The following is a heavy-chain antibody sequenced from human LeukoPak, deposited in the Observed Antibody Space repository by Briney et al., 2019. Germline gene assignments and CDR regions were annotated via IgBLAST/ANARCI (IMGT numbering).Heavy chain of an antibody. D-gene: IGHD5-12*01. Sequence: GGSLRLSCVGSGFAFSIYNMNWVRQAPGKGLEWVSSITGSSTYTNYADSLKGRFTISRDNSKNTLYLQMNSLRAEDTAVYYCARAADGYSGYDPFYYYYYYMDVWGKGTTVTVSS. J-gene: IGHJ6*03. CDR2: ITGSSTYT. V-gene: IGHV3-21*01. CDR3: ARAADGYSGYDPFYYYYYYMDV. CDR1: GFAFSIYN.